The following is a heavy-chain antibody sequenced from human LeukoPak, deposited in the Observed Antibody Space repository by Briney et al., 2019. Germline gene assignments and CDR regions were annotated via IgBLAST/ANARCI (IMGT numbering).Heavy chain of an antibody. V-gene: IGHV4-4*07. CDR3: ASLGGYDTDSSYY. CDR1: GCSISNYY. CDR2: IYTSGRT. D-gene: IGHD5-12*01. J-gene: IGHJ4*02. Sequence: SETLSLTCTVSGCSISNYYWSWIRQPAGKGLDWIGRIYTSGRTSYNPSLKSRVTMSVDTSKNQFSLKLSSVTAPDTAVYYCASLGGYDTDSSYYWGQGTLVTVSS.